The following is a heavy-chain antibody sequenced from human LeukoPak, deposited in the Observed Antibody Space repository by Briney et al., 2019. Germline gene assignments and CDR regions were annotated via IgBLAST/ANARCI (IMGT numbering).Heavy chain of an antibody. CDR3: AKGYCSSTSCYTGWFDP. V-gene: IGHV3-30*18. J-gene: IGHJ5*02. D-gene: IGHD2-2*02. Sequence: GGSLRLSCAASGFTFSSYGMHWVRQAPGKGLEWVAGISYDGSNKYYADSVRGRFTISRDNSKNTLYLQMNSLRAEDTAVYYCAKGYCSSTSCYTGWFDPWGQGTLVAVSS. CDR1: GFTFSSYG. CDR2: ISYDGSNK.